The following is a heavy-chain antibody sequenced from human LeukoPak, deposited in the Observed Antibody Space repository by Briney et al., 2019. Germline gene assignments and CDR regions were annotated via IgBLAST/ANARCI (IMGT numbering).Heavy chain of an antibody. CDR1: GGSISTYY. CDR2: IYDSGST. V-gene: IGHV4-59*01. J-gene: IGHJ1*01. CDR3: ARGGAARLHFQN. Sequence: SETLSLTCTVSGGSISTYYWNWIRQPPGKGLEWIGYIYDSGSTNYNPSLQSRVTISVDTSKNQFSLNLNSVTAADTAVYYCARGGAARLHFQNWGQGTLVTVSS. D-gene: IGHD6-6*01.